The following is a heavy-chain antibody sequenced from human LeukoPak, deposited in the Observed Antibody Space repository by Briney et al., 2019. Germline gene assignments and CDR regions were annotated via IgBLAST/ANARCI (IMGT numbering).Heavy chain of an antibody. D-gene: IGHD3-22*01. J-gene: IGHJ4*02. CDR2: INPNSGGT. Sequence: ASVKVSCKASGYTFTGYYMHWVRQAPGQGLEWMGWINPNSGGTNSAQKFQGRVTMTRDTSISTAYMELSSLRSEDTAVYYCARATYYYDSSGYLAPAYYFDYWGQGTLVTVSS. CDR3: ARATYYYDSSGYLAPAYYFDY. CDR1: GYTFTGYY. V-gene: IGHV1-2*02.